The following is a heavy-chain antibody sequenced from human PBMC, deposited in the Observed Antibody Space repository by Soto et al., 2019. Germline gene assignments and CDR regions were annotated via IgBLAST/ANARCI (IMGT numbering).Heavy chain of an antibody. V-gene: IGHV4-34*01. Sequence: PSETLSLTCAVYGGSFSGYYWSWIRQPPGKGLEWIGEINHSGSTNYNPSLKSRVTISVDTSKNQFSLKLSSVTAADTAVYYCARGLRASYYYDSSGLRYWGQGTLVTVSS. J-gene: IGHJ4*02. D-gene: IGHD3-22*01. CDR2: INHSGST. CDR1: GGSFSGYY. CDR3: ARGLRASYYYDSSGLRY.